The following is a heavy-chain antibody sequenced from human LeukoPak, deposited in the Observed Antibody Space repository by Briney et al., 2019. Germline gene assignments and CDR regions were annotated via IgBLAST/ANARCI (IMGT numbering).Heavy chain of an antibody. J-gene: IGHJ6*03. D-gene: IGHD3-3*01. Sequence: SETLSLTCTVSGGSISSYYWSWIRQPAGKGLEWIGRIYTSGSTNYNPSLKSRVTMSVDTSKNQFSLKLSSVTAADTAVYYCDSSVFGVVMNYYYMDVWGKGTTVTVSS. CDR1: GGSISSYY. CDR2: IYTSGST. CDR3: DSSVFGVVMNYYYMDV. V-gene: IGHV4-4*07.